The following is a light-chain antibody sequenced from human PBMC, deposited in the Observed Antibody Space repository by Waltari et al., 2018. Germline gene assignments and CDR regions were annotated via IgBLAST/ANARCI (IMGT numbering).Light chain of an antibody. CDR1: QNINSW. J-gene: IGKJ3*01. CDR2: KAS. V-gene: IGKV1-5*03. Sequence: DIQMTQSPSTLSASVGDRVTITCRASQNINSWLSWYQQKPGKAPKLLNYKASSLETVFPSRFSGSESGTEFTLTINSLQPDDFATYYCQQYNSYHIFTFGPGTKVEI. CDR3: QQYNSYHIFT.